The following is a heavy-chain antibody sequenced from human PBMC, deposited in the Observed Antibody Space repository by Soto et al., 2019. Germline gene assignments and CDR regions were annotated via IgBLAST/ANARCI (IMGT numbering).Heavy chain of an antibody. V-gene: IGHV1-69*02. J-gene: IGHJ4*02. CDR1: GGTFSSYT. Sequence: SVKVSCKASGGTFSSYTISWVRQAPGQGLEWMGRIIPILGIANYAQKFQGRVTITADKSTSTAYMELSSLRSEDTAVYYCARNGGYSYGPLFDYWGQGTLVTVSS. D-gene: IGHD5-18*01. CDR3: ARNGGYSYGPLFDY. CDR2: IIPILGIA.